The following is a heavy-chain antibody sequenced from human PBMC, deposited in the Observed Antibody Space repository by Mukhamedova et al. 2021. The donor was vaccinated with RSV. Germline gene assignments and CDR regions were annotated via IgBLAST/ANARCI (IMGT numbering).Heavy chain of an antibody. D-gene: IGHD6-13*01. Sequence: AEYMGGRVTITADESTSTAYMELSSLRSEDTAVYYCARIIAAAAQGWFDPWGQGTLVTVSS. V-gene: IGHV1-69*01. J-gene: IGHJ5*02. CDR3: ARIIAAAAQGWFDP.